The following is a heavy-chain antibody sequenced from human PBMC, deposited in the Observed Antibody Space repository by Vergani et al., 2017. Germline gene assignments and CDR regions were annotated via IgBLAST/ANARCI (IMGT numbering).Heavy chain of an antibody. CDR1: GGSVSSGSYY. V-gene: IGHV4-61*10. D-gene: IGHD6-13*01. J-gene: IGHJ4*02. CDR3: ARMIAAAGTEYFDY. Sequence: QVQPQESGPGLVKPSETLSLTCTVSGGSVSSGSYYWSWIRQPAGKGLEWIGYIYYSGSTNYNPSLKSRVTISVDTSKNQFSLKLSSVTAADTAVYYCARMIAAAGTEYFDYWGQGTLVTVSS. CDR2: IYYSGST.